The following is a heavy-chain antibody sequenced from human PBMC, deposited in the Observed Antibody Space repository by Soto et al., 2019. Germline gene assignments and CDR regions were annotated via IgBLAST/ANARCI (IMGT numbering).Heavy chain of an antibody. J-gene: IGHJ4*02. CDR2: IYYSGST. D-gene: IGHD6-19*01. CDR1: GGSISSYY. Sequence: QVQLQESGPGLVKPSETLSLTCTVSGGSISSYYWSWIRQPPGKGLEWIGYIYYSGSTNYNPSLKSRVTISVDTSKNQFSLKLSSVTAADTAVYYCASAGKDSSGWMGLGYWGQGTLVTVSS. V-gene: IGHV4-59*01. CDR3: ASAGKDSSGWMGLGY.